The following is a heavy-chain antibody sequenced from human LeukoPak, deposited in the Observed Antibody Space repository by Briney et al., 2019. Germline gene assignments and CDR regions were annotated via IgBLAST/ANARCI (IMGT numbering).Heavy chain of an antibody. V-gene: IGHV3-33*06. CDR2: IWYDGSNK. Sequence: PGRSLRLSCAASGFTFSSYGMHWVRQAPGKGLEWVAVIWYDGSNKYYADSVKGRFTISRDSSKSTLYLQMDSLRAEDTAIYYCAKESQLSYSGTFYIDFWGQGTLVTVSS. J-gene: IGHJ4*02. CDR1: GFTFSSYG. CDR3: AKESQLSYSGTFYIDF. D-gene: IGHD1-26*01.